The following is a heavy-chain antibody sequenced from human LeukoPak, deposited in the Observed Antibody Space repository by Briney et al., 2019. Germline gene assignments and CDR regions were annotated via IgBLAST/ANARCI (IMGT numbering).Heavy chain of an antibody. CDR2: IWYDGSNK. CDR1: GFTFSSYG. D-gene: IGHD5-24*01. Sequence: GGSLRLSCAASGFTFSSYGMHWVRQAPGKGLEWVAVIWYDGSNKYYADSVKGRFTISRDNSKNTLYLQMNSLRAEDTAVYYCAKREMATTDYFDYWGQGTLVTVSS. V-gene: IGHV3-33*06. CDR3: AKREMATTDYFDY. J-gene: IGHJ4*02.